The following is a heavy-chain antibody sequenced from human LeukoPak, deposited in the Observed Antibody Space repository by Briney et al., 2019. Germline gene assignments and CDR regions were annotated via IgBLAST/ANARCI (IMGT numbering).Heavy chain of an antibody. Sequence: PGRSLRLSCAASGFTFSSYAMHWVRQAPGKGLEWVAVISYDGSNKYYEDSVKDRFTISRDNSKNTLYLQMNSLRAEDTAVYYCARDGIVSRGGYYYSYYMDVWGKGTTVTVSS. CDR2: ISYDGSNK. V-gene: IGHV3-30*04. J-gene: IGHJ6*03. CDR1: GFTFSSYA. CDR3: ARDGIVSRGGYYYSYYMDV. D-gene: IGHD3-10*01.